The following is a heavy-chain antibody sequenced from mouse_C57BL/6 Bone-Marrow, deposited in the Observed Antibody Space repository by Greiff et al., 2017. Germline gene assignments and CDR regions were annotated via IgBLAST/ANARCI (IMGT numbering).Heavy chain of an antibody. Sequence: QVQLQQPGAELVKPGASVKLSCKASGYTFTSYWMHWVKQRPGQGLEWIGMIHPNSGSTNYNEKFKSKATLTVDKSSSTAYMQICGLTSEDAAVYYCARGGLLRAAYWGQGTLVTVSA. CDR1: GYTFTSYW. V-gene: IGHV1-64*01. D-gene: IGHD2-3*01. CDR2: IHPNSGST. CDR3: ARGGLLRAAY. J-gene: IGHJ3*01.